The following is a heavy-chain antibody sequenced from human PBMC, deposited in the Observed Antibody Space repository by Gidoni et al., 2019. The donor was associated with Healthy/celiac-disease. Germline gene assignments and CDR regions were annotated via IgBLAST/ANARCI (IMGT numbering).Heavy chain of an antibody. CDR3: ARVRTTVTTTQYYYYYMDV. D-gene: IGHD4-17*01. V-gene: IGHV4-31*03. CDR2: IYYSGST. CDR1: GGSISPGGFH. Sequence: QVQLQESGPGLVKPSQTLSLTCTVSGGSISPGGFHWSWIRQHPGKGLEWIGYIYYSGSTYYNPSLKSRVTISVDTSKNQFSLKLSSVTAADTAVYYCARVRTTVTTTQYYYYYMDVWGKGTTVTVSS. J-gene: IGHJ6*03.